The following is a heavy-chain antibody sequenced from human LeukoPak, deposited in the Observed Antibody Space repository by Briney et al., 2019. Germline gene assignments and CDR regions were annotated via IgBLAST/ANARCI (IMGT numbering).Heavy chain of an antibody. Sequence: GGSLRLSCAASGFNFSSYGMHWVRQAPGKGLEWVAVISYDGSNKYYADSVKGRFTISRDNSKNTLYLQMNSLRAEDTAVYYCAKDYGDSLPLNWGQGTLVTVSS. CDR3: AKDYGDSLPLN. CDR1: GFNFSSYG. J-gene: IGHJ4*02. D-gene: IGHD4-17*01. CDR2: ISYDGSNK. V-gene: IGHV3-30*18.